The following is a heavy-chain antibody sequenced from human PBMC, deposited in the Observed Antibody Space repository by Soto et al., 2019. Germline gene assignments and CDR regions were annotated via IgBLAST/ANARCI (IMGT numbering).Heavy chain of an antibody. CDR1: GGSISSSSYY. D-gene: IGHD4-17*01. Sequence: PSVTLSLTWTVAGGSISSSSYYCGWIRQPPGKGLEWIGSIYYSGSTYYNPSLKSRVTISVDTSKNQFSLKLSSVTAADTAVYYCARRPGDLTYYYYYGMDVWGQGTTVTVSS. V-gene: IGHV4-39*01. CDR2: IYYSGST. J-gene: IGHJ6*02. CDR3: ARRPGDLTYYYYYGMDV.